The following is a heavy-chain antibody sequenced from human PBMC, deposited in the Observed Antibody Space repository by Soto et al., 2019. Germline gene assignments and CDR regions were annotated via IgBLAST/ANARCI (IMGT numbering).Heavy chain of an antibody. D-gene: IGHD7-27*01. Sequence: SETLSLTCTVSGGSISSGGYYWSWIRQRPGKGLEWIGHIYDRGSTYSNPSLKSRVFILVDTSKNQFSLNLNSVTAADTAVYYCARGLSGDKVDYWGRGTLVTVSS. CDR2: IYDRGST. J-gene: IGHJ4*02. CDR3: ARGLSGDKVDY. CDR1: GGSISSGGYY. V-gene: IGHV4-30-4*08.